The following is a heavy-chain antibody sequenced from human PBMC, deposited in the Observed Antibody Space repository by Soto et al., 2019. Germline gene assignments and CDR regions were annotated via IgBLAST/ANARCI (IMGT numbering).Heavy chain of an antibody. J-gene: IGHJ4*02. CDR1: GFTFSSYW. V-gene: IGHV3-74*01. Sequence: VQLVESGGGLVQPGGSLRLSCAASGFTFSSYWMHWVRQAPGKGLVWVSRINSDGSSTSYADSVKGRFTISRDNAKNTLYLQMNSLRAEDTAVYYCARGVWEDIVVVPAALPDYWGQGTLVTVSS. CDR2: INSDGSST. D-gene: IGHD2-2*01. CDR3: ARGVWEDIVVVPAALPDY.